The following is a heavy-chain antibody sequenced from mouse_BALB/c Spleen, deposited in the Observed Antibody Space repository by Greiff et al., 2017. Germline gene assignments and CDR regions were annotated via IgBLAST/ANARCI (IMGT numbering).Heavy chain of an antibody. Sequence: VQGVESGPGLVAPSQSLSITCTVSGFSLTSYDISWIRQPPGKGLEWLGVIWTGGGTNYNSAFMSRLSISKDNSKSQVFLKMNSLQTDDTAIYYCVRFMDYWGQGTSVTVSS. CDR2: IWTGGGT. J-gene: IGHJ4*01. CDR1: GFSLTSYD. V-gene: IGHV2-9-2*01. CDR3: VRFMDY.